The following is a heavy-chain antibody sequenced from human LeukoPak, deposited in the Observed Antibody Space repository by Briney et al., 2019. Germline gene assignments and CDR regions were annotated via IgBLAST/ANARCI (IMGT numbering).Heavy chain of an antibody. Sequence: GRSLRLSCAASGFTFSNYGMHWVRQAPGKGLEWVAVISYDGSNKYYGDSVRGRFTISRDNSKNTLYLQMNSLRAEDTAVYYCAKPYYYDSSGHFGYWGQGTLVTVSS. J-gene: IGHJ4*02. D-gene: IGHD3-22*01. V-gene: IGHV3-30*18. CDR2: ISYDGSNK. CDR1: GFTFSNYG. CDR3: AKPYYYDSSGHFGY.